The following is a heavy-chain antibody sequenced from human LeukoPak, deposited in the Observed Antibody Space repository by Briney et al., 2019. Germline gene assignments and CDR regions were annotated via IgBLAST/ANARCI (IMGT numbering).Heavy chain of an antibody. V-gene: IGHV3-21*01. Sequence: GGSLRLSCAASGFTFSSYSMNWVRQAPGKGLEWVSSISSSSSYIYYADSVKGRFTISRDNAKNSLYLQMNSLRAEDTAVYYCATQLGGSDYDILTGEYYFDYWGQGTLVTVSS. CDR3: ATQLGGSDYDILTGEYYFDY. J-gene: IGHJ4*02. CDR2: ISSSSSYI. D-gene: IGHD3-9*01. CDR1: GFTFSSYS.